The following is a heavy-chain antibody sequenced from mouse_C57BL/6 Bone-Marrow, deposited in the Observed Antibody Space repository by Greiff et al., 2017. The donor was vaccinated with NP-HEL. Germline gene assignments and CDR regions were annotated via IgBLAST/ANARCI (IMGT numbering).Heavy chain of an antibody. CDR2: ISSGGSYT. J-gene: IGHJ3*01. D-gene: IGHD1-1*01. V-gene: IGHV5-6*02. CDR1: GFTFSSYG. Sequence: EVKLVESGGDLVKPGGSLKLSCAASGFTFSSYGMSWVRQTPDKRLEWVATISSGGSYTYYPDSVKGRFPISRDNAKNTLYLQISILKSEDTAMYYCARGRGFYYGSPAGFAYWGQGTLVTVSA. CDR3: ARGRGFYYGSPAGFAY.